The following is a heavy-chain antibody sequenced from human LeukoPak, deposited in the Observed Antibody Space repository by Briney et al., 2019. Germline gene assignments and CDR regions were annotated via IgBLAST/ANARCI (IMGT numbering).Heavy chain of an antibody. CDR2: INPSGGST. D-gene: IGHD6-6*01. CDR3: AREPSQPKGIAAHQTNYGMDV. J-gene: IGHJ6*02. V-gene: IGHV1-46*01. CDR1: GYTFTSYY. Sequence: GASVKVSCKASGYTFTSYYMHWVRQAPGQGLEWMGIINPSGGSTSYAQKFQGRVTMTRDTSTSTVYMELSSLRSEDTAVYYCAREPSQPKGIAAHQTNYGMDVWGQGTTVTASS.